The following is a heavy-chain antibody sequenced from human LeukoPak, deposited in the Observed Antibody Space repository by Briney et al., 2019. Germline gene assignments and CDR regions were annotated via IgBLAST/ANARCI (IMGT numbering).Heavy chain of an antibody. D-gene: IGHD3-22*01. CDR2: IYSTDKT. CDR3: AREIGYYFDNHSSRLRGRFDV. Sequence: GGSLRLSCAASGITVSTNYMNWVRQAPGKGLEWVSVIYSTDKTNYADSVQGRFTISRDPSKNTVHLQMNSLRGEDTAVYYCAREIGYYFDNHSSRLRGRFDVWGTGTTVIVSS. CDR1: GITVSTNY. V-gene: IGHV3-53*01. J-gene: IGHJ6*04.